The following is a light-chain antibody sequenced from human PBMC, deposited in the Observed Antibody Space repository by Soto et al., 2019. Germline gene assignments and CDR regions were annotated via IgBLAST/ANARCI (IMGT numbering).Light chain of an antibody. CDR2: DVT. V-gene: IGLV2-11*01. Sequence: QSALTQPRSVSGSPGQSVAIACTGTSSDVGNYNYVAWYQQHPGKAPKLMTYDVTKRPSGVPDRFSGSKSGNTASLTITGLQAEDEADYYCCSYAGGVYGFGTGTKVTVL. CDR3: CSYAGGVYG. CDR1: SSDVGNYNY. J-gene: IGLJ1*01.